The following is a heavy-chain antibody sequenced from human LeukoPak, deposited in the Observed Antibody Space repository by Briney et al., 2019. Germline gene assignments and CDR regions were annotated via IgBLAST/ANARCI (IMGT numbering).Heavy chain of an antibody. V-gene: IGHV4-4*02. J-gene: IGHJ6*03. Sequence: SGTLSLTCAVSGGSISSSNWWSWVRQPPGKGLEWIGEIYHSGSTNYNPSLKSRVTISVDKSKNQFSLKLSSVTAADTAVYYCARERGGGGFGVVIKRSYYYMDVWGKGTTVTVSS. CDR2: IYHSGST. CDR3: ARERGGGGFGVVIKRSYYYMDV. D-gene: IGHD3-3*01. CDR1: GGSISSSNW.